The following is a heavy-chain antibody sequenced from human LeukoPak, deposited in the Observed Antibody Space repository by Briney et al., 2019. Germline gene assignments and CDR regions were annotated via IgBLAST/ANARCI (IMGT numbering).Heavy chain of an antibody. CDR1: GFSLINCD. J-gene: IGHJ3*02. D-gene: IGHD5-24*01. CDR2: IHYDGSEK. Sequence: GGSLRPSCAPSGFSLINCDMHWVRQTPGKGLEWVAFIHYDGSEKYYADSLKGRFTISRDNSKNTLYLQMNSLRGEDTAVYYCARNRVGFYYADAFDMWGQGTMVTVSS. V-gene: IGHV3-30*02. CDR3: ARNRVGFYYADAFDM.